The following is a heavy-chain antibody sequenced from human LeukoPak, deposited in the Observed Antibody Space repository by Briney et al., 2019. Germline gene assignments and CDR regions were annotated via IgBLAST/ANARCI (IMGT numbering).Heavy chain of an antibody. CDR1: GFTFSSSG. J-gene: IGHJ5*02. Sequence: GGSLRLSCAACGFTFSSSGMLWVREAPGKGREWVAVISYDGSNKYYADSVKGRFTISRDNSKNTLYLQMNSLRAEDTAVYYCAKDPDFEYQLLGAGNWFDPWGQGTLVTVSS. V-gene: IGHV3-30*18. CDR2: ISYDGSNK. CDR3: AKDPDFEYQLLGAGNWFDP. D-gene: IGHD2-2*01.